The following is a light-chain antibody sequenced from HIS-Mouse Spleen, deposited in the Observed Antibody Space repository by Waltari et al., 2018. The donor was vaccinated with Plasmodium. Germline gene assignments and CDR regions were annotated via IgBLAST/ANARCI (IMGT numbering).Light chain of an antibody. CDR2: EVS. CDR3: SSYAGSNNLV. V-gene: IGLV2-8*01. Sequence: QSALTQPPSASGSPGQSVTISCTGTSSDVGGYNYVSWYQQHPGKAPKLMIYEVSKGPSGVPDRLSGAKSGNTASMTVSGRQAEDEADYYCSSYAGSNNLVFGGGTKLTVL. J-gene: IGLJ2*01. CDR1: SSDVGGYNY.